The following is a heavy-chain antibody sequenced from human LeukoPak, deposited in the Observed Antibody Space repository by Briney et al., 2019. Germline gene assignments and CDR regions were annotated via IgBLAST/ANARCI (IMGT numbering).Heavy chain of an antibody. CDR1: GFTFSSYA. V-gene: IGHV3-23*01. CDR3: AKDRVSSASPRGAWFDP. Sequence: PGGSLRLSCAASGFTFSSYAMSWVRQAPGKGLEWASAISGSGGSTYYADSVKGRFTISRDNSKNTLYLQMNSLRAEDTAVYYCAKDRVSSASPRGAWFDPWGQGTLVTVSS. J-gene: IGHJ5*02. CDR2: ISGSGGST. D-gene: IGHD3-16*01.